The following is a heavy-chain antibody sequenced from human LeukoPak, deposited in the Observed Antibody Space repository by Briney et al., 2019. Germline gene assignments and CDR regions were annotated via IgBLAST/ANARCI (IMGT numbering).Heavy chain of an antibody. CDR1: GYSFTSYW. CDR2: IYPGDSDT. CDR3: ARVGSSSWYYFDY. D-gene: IGHD6-13*01. Sequence: GESLKISCKGSGYSFTSYWIGWVRQMPGKGLEWMGIIYPGDSDTRYSPSFQGQVTISADKSISTAYLQWSSLKASDTATYYCARVGSSSWYYFDYWGQGTLVTVSS. V-gene: IGHV5-51*01. J-gene: IGHJ4*02.